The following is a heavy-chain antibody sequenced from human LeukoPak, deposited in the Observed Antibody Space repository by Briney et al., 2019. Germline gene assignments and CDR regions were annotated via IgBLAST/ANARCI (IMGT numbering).Heavy chain of an antibody. V-gene: IGHV3-7*01. CDR2: IKQDGSEK. CDR1: GFTFSNYW. Sequence: GGSLRLSCAASGFTFSNYWMSWVRKAPGKGLEWVANIKQDGSEKYYVDSVKGRFTISRDNAKNSLYLQMNSLRAEDTAVYDCARSSMWLSYGMDVWGQGTTVTVSS. D-gene: IGHD6-19*01. J-gene: IGHJ6*02. CDR3: ARSSMWLSYGMDV.